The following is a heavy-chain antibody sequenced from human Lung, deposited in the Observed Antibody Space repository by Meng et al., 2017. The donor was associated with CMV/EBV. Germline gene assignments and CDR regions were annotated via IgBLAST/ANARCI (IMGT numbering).Heavy chain of an antibody. Sequence: ESXKISXAASGFTFSGYWMSWVRQAPGKGLEWVANIKQDGSEKYYVDSVKGRFTISRDNAKNSLYLQMNSLRAEDTAVCYCARERFSSSWYEGRDFDYWGQGTLVTVSS. CDR3: ARERFSSSWYEGRDFDY. CDR2: IKQDGSEK. J-gene: IGHJ4*01. D-gene: IGHD6-13*01. V-gene: IGHV3-7*01. CDR1: GFTFSGYW.